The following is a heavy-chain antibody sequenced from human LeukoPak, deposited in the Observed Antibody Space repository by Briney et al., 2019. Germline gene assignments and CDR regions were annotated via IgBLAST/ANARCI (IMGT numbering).Heavy chain of an antibody. J-gene: IGHJ6*03. CDR2: ISAYNGNT. V-gene: IGHV1-18*01. D-gene: IGHD4-17*01. CDR1: GYTFTSYG. Sequence: GASVKVSCKASGYTFTSYGISWVRQAPGQGLEWMGWISAYNGNTNYAQKLQGRVTMTTDTSTSTAYMELRSLRSDDTAVYYCARVDYGDYVYYYYYMDVWGKGTTVTVSS. CDR3: ARVDYGDYVYYYYYMDV.